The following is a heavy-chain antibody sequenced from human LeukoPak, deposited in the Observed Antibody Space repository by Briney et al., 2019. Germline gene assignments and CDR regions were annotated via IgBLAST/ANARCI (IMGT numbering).Heavy chain of an antibody. CDR1: GGSFSGYY. J-gene: IGHJ5*02. Sequence: NPSETLSLTCAVYGGSFSGYYWSWIRQPPGKGLEWIGEINHSGSTNYNPSLKSRVTISVDTSKNQFSPKLSSVTAADTAVYYCARGKKSRGSPRPYNWFDPWGQGTLVTVSS. CDR3: ARGKKSRGSPRPYNWFDP. D-gene: IGHD3-10*01. CDR2: INHSGST. V-gene: IGHV4-34*01.